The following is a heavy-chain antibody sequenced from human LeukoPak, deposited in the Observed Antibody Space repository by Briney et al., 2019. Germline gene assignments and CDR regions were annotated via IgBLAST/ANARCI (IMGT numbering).Heavy chain of an antibody. CDR2: INHSGST. V-gene: IGHV4-34*01. D-gene: IGHD3-10*01. CDR1: GGSFSGYY. J-gene: IGHJ4*02. Sequence: SETLSLTCAVYGGSFSGYYWSWIRQPPGKGLEWIGEINHSGSTNYNPSLKSRVTISVDTSKNQFSLKLSSVTAADTAVYYCARDLRVATFFYWGQGTLVTVSS. CDR3: ARDLRVATFFY.